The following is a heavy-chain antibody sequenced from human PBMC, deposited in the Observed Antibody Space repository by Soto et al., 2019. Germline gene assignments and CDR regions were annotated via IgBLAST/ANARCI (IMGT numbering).Heavy chain of an antibody. CDR2: IKSKSDGGTT. J-gene: IGHJ5*02. Sequence: LRLSCAASGFTFSDAWMIWVRQAPGKGLDWVGRIKSKSDGGTTEYAAPVRGRFTISRDDSKNTLYLQMNSLKTEDTAVYYCTTXLWRIAVVVGSTGYFNPWGQGTPVTVSS. CDR3: TTXLWRIAVVVGSTGYFNP. CDR1: GFTFSDAW. V-gene: IGHV3-15*01. D-gene: IGHD2-15*01.